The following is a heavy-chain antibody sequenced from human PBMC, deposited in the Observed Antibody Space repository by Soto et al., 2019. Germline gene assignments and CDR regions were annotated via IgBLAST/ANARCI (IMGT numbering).Heavy chain of an antibody. CDR3: ARTEGIIGGYGDYDFYDAFDI. V-gene: IGHV4-59*08. Sequence: SETLSLTCTVSGGSISSYYWSWIRQPPGKGLEWIGYIYYSGSTNYNPSLKSRVTISVDTSKNQFSLKLSSVTAADTAVYYCARTEGIIGGYGDYDFYDAFDIWGQGTMVTVSS. D-gene: IGHD4-17*01. CDR1: GGSISSYY. J-gene: IGHJ3*02. CDR2: IYYSGST.